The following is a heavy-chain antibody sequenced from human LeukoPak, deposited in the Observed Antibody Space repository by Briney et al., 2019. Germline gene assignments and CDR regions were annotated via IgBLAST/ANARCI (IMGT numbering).Heavy chain of an antibody. V-gene: IGHV3-48*01. CDR2: ISSGSSTI. J-gene: IGHJ6*02. CDR3: ARERQTYYYDSSGYSFLCYYYGMDV. D-gene: IGHD3-22*01. CDR1: GFTFSSYS. Sequence: PGGSLRLSCAASGFTFSSYSMNWVRQAPGKGLEWVSYISSGSSTIYYADSVKGRFTISRDNAKNSLYLQMNSLRAEDTAVYYCARERQTYYYDSSGYSFLCYYYGMDVWGQGTTVTVSS.